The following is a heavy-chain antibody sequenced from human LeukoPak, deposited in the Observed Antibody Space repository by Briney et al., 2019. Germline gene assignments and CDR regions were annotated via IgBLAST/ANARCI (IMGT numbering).Heavy chain of an antibody. Sequence: GGSLRLSCAVSGITLSNYGMSWVRQAPGKGLEWVAGISDSGGRTNYADSVKGRFTISRDNPKNTLYLQMNSLRAEDTAVYFCAKRGVVIRAILVGFHKEAYYFDSWGQGALVTVSS. CDR3: AKRGVVIRAILVGFHKEAYYFDS. CDR1: GITLSNYG. D-gene: IGHD2-21*01. V-gene: IGHV3-23*01. CDR2: ISDSGGRT. J-gene: IGHJ4*02.